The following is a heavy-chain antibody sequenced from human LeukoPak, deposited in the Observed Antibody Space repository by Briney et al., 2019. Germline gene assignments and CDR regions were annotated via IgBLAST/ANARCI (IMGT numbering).Heavy chain of an antibody. CDR2: IIPIFGTA. V-gene: IGHV1-69*13. CDR3: ASFEAYYYDSSGYL. CDR1: GGTFSSYA. D-gene: IGHD3-22*01. J-gene: IGHJ5*02. Sequence: SVKVSCKASGGTFSSYAISWVRQAPGQGLEWMGGIIPIFGTANYAQKFQGRVTITADESTSTAYMELSSLRSEDTAVYYCASFEAYYYDSSGYLWGQGTLVTVSS.